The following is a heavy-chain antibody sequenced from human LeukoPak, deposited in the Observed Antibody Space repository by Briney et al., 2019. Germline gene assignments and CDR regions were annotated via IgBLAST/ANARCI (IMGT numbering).Heavy chain of an antibody. V-gene: IGHV3-66*01. J-gene: IGHJ4*02. CDR3: ARGTYYDSSGYYYERE. CDR1: GFTVSSNY. D-gene: IGHD3-22*01. Sequence: PGGSLRLSCAASGFTVSSNYMSWVRQAPGQGLEWVSVIYSGGSTYYADSVKGRFTISRDNSKNTLYLQMNSLRAEDTAVYYCARGTYYDSSGYYYEREWGQGTLVTVSS. CDR2: IYSGGST.